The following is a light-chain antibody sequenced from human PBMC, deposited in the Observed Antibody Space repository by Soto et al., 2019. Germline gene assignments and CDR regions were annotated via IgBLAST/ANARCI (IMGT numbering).Light chain of an antibody. Sequence: EIVMTQSPATLSVSPGERATLSCRASQTVNNNLAWYQQKPGQAPRLLIYGASSRATGIPARFSGSGSGTEFTLTISSLQSEDFADYYCQQYNNWPLTFGGGTKVEIK. CDR2: GAS. CDR1: QTVNNN. CDR3: QQYNNWPLT. J-gene: IGKJ4*01. V-gene: IGKV3-15*01.